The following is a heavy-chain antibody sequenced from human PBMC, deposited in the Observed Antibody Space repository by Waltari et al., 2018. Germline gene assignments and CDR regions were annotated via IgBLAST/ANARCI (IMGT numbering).Heavy chain of an antibody. V-gene: IGHV4-39*01. Sequence: QLQLQESGPGLVKPSETLSLTCTVSGGSISSSSYYWGWVRQPPGKGLGWIGSIYYSGSTYYNPALKRRVTIAVDTSKNQFSLKLSSVTAADTAVYYCARSSSSHLGSPSGWYFYWGQGTLVTVSS. D-gene: IGHD6-19*01. CDR1: GGSISSSSYY. CDR2: IYYSGST. J-gene: IGHJ4*02. CDR3: ARSSSSHLGSPSGWYFY.